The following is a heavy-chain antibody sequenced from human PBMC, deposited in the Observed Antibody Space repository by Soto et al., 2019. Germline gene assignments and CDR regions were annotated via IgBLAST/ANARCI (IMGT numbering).Heavy chain of an antibody. J-gene: IGHJ6*02. CDR3: ARDTVVTPAGIYYYYGMDV. V-gene: IGHV6-1*01. Sequence: PSQTLSLTCAVSGDSVSSNSAAWNWISQSPSRGLEWLGRTYYRSKWYNDYAVSVKSRITINPDTSKNQFSLQLNSVTPEDTAVYYCARDTVVTPAGIYYYYGMDVWGQGTTVTVSS. D-gene: IGHD2-21*02. CDR2: TYYRSKWYN. CDR1: GDSVSSNSAA.